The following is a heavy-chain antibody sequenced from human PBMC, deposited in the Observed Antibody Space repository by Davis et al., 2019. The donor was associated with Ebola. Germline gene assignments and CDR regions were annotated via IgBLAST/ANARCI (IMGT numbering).Heavy chain of an antibody. V-gene: IGHV3-11*05. J-gene: IGHJ3*02. CDR1: GFTFSDYY. CDR2: ISSSSSYT. D-gene: IGHD3-22*01. CDR3: AKEGQSGYDSSGYYYVGNAFDI. Sequence: GESLKISCAASGFTFSDYYMSWIRQAPGKGLEWVSYISSSSSYTNYADSVKGRFTISRDNSKNTLYLQMNSLRAEDTAVYYCAKEGQSGYDSSGYYYVGNAFDIWGQGTMVTVSS.